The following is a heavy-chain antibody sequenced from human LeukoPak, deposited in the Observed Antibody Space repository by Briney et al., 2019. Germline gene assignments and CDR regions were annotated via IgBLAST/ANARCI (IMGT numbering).Heavy chain of an antibody. CDR2: IYTSGST. D-gene: IGHD3-22*01. V-gene: IGHV4-61*02. J-gene: IGHJ4*02. Sequence: SETLSLTCTVSGGSISSGSYYWSWIRQPAGKGLEWIGRIYTSGSTNYNPSLKSRVTISVDTSKNQFSLKLSSVTAADTAVYYCAREGHYYDSSGYSNWGQGTLVTVSS. CDR3: AREGHYYDSSGYSN. CDR1: GGSISSGSYY.